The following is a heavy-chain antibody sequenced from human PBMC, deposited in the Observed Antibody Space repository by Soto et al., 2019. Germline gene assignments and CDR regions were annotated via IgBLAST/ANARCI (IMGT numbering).Heavy chain of an antibody. Sequence: DVPWVESGGGLVQPGGSLRVSCAASGFTLGSHRIHWVRQAPGKGLEWVSRIATDGGGTSSADSVKGRFTISTDNAKNTVYLKMNGLRAEDKAVYYCATVFDLWGQGTLVTVSS. V-gene: IGHV3-74*01. J-gene: IGHJ5*02. CDR2: IATDGGGT. CDR1: GFTLGSHR. CDR3: ATVFDL.